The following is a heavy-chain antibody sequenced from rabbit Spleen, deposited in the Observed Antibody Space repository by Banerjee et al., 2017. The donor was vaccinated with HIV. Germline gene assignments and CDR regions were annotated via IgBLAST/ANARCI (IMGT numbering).Heavy chain of an antibody. J-gene: IGHJ4*01. V-gene: IGHV1S40*01. CDR1: GFSFSFSYW. CDR3: ARGSAAMTMVITGYYLSL. Sequence: QSLEESGGALVKPGASLTLTCKASGFSFSFSYWICWVRQAPGKGLEWIACIYGGDGVSTAYASWAKGRFTISKTSSTTVTLQMTSLTAADTATYFCARGSAAMTMVITGYYLSLWGQGTLVTVS. D-gene: IGHD2-1*01. CDR2: IYGGDGVST.